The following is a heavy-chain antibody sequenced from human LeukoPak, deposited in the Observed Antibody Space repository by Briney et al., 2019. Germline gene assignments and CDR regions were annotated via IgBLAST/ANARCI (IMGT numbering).Heavy chain of an antibody. CDR2: INHRGST. CDR3: ATNPPGIAVYYFDY. D-gene: IGHD6-19*01. CDR1: GGSFSGYY. Sequence: SETLSLTCAVYGGSFSGYYWSWIRQPPGKGMEWIGEINHRGSTNYNPSLKSRVTISVDTSKNQFSLKLSSVTAADTAVYYCATNPPGIAVYYFDYWGQGTLVTVSS. V-gene: IGHV4-34*01. J-gene: IGHJ4*02.